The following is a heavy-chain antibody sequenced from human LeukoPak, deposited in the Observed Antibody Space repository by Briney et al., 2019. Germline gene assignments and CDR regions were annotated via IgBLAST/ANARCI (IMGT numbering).Heavy chain of an antibody. Sequence: GGSLRLSCAAYGVNLSSFALSWAHQAPGKGLEWVSGISSSGSEDNTYYADSVKGRFTISRDISKNTLFLHMNTLRAEDSAIYYCSKDRTVGASYCYFDLWGRGTLVTVSS. CDR3: SKDRTVGASYCYFDL. V-gene: IGHV3-23*01. CDR1: GVNLSSFA. CDR2: ISSSGSEDNT. D-gene: IGHD1-26*01. J-gene: IGHJ2*01.